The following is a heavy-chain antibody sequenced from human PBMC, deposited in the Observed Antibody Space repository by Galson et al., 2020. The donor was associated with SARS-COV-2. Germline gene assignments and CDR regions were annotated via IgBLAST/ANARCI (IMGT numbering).Heavy chain of an antibody. CDR3: AKDRVVGATTFYYCAMDV. Sequence: SLKISCAVSGFTFDDYAMNWVRQAPGKGLEWVSGITWNSGTIGYADSVKGRFIISRDNAKNSLYLQMNSLRTEDTALYFCAKDRVVGATTFYYCAMDVWGQGTPVTVT. CDR2: ITWNSGTI. CDR1: GFTFDDYA. D-gene: IGHD1-26*01. V-gene: IGHV3-9*01. J-gene: IGHJ6*02.